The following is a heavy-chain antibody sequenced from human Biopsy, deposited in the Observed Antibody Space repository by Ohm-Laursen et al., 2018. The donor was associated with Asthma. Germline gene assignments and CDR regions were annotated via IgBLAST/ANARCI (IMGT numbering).Heavy chain of an antibody. D-gene: IGHD5-24*01. J-gene: IGHJ4*02. CDR3: ARGPPVDRED. Sequence: TLFLTCTVSGGSISSGGYYWSWIRQLPGKGLEWIGYIYYSGSTYYNPSLKSRVTISVDTSKNQFSLKLSSVTAADTAVFYCARGPPVDREDWGQGTLVTVSS. CDR1: GGSISSGGYY. V-gene: IGHV4-31*03. CDR2: IYYSGST.